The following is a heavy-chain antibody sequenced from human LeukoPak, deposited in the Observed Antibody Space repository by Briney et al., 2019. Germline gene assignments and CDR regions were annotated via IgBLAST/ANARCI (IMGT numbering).Heavy chain of an antibody. CDR1: GASISSYY. V-gene: IGHV4-4*07. CDR2: IHTSGST. J-gene: IGHJ3*02. Sequence: SETLSLTCNVSGASISSYYWSWIRQPAGKGLEWIGRIHTSGSTNYNPPLKSRVTISVDTSKNQFSLKLNSVTAADTAVYYCAKSNGYGLIDIWGQGTMVTVSS. CDR3: AKSNGYGLIDI. D-gene: IGHD3-22*01.